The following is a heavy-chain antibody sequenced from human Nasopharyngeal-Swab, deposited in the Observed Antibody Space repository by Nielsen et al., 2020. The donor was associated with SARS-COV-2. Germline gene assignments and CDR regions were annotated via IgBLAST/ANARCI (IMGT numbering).Heavy chain of an antibody. CDR1: GFTFSSYS. V-gene: IGHV3-21*01. D-gene: IGHD1-26*01. CDR3: ARLVRYRVGGFSYYYGMDV. Sequence: GGSLRLSCAASGFTFSSYSMNWVPQAPGKGLEWVSSISSSSSYIYYADSVKGRFTISRDNAKNSLYLQMNSLRAEDTAVYYCARLVRYRVGGFSYYYGMDVWGQGTTVTVSS. CDR2: ISSSSSYI. J-gene: IGHJ6*02.